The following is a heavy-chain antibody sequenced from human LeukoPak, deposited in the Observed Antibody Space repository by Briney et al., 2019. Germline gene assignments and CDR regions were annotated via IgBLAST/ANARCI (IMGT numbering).Heavy chain of an antibody. J-gene: IGHJ5*02. V-gene: IGHV4-39*07. D-gene: IGHD6-13*01. Sequence: SETLSLICTVSGGSISSSSYFWGWIRQPPGKGLEWIGSMYYSGSTNYNPSLKSRVTISIDTSKNQFSLKLSSVTAADTAVYYCARGGFIAATDTGFDPWGQGTLVTVSS. CDR2: MYYSGST. CDR3: ARGGFIAATDTGFDP. CDR1: GGSISSSSYF.